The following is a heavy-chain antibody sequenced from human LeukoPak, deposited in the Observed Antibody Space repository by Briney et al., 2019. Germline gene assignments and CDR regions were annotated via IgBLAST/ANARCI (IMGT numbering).Heavy chain of an antibody. CDR1: GYTFTGYY. D-gene: IGHD3-22*01. CDR2: INPNSGGT. Sequence: GASVKVSCKASGYTFTGYYMHWVPQAPGQGREWMGRINPNSGGTNYAQNFQGRVTMTRDTSISTAYMELSRLRSDDTAVYYCARGGLRYYDSSGYQVYYWGQGTLVTVSS. J-gene: IGHJ4*02. V-gene: IGHV1-2*06. CDR3: ARGGLRYYDSSGYQVYY.